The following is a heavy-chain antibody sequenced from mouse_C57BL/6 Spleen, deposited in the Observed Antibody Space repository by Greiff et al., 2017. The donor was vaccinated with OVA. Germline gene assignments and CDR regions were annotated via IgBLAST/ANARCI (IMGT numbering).Heavy chain of an antibody. CDR1: GYTFTSYW. Sequence: QVQLQQPGAELVKPGASVKLSCKASGYTFTSYWMHWVKQRPGQGLEWIGMIHPNSGSTNYNEKFKSKATLTVDKSSSTAYMQLSSLTSEDSAVYYCARDYDYDEDYYAMDYWGQGTSVTVSS. V-gene: IGHV1-64*01. D-gene: IGHD2-4*01. CDR3: ARDYDYDEDYYAMDY. J-gene: IGHJ4*01. CDR2: IHPNSGST.